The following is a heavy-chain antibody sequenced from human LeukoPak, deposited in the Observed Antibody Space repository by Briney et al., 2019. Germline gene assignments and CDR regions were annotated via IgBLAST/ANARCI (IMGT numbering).Heavy chain of an antibody. J-gene: IGHJ5*02. CDR3: ARDRPPVAGSGSYSWFDP. D-gene: IGHD1-26*01. CDR1: GGSFSGYY. Sequence: PSETLSLTCAVYGGSFSGYYWSWIRQPPGKGLEWIGEINHSGSTNYNPSLKSRVTISVDTSKNQFSLKLSSVTAADTAVYYCARDRPPVAGSGSYSWFDPWGQGTLVTVSS. CDR2: INHSGST. V-gene: IGHV4-34*01.